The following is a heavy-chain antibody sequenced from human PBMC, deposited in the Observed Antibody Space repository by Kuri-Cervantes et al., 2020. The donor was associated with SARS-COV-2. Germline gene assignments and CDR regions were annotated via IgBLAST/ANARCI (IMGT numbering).Heavy chain of an antibody. J-gene: IGHJ4*02. Sequence: GESLKISCVASGFTFSSYWMHWVRQAPGKGLVWVSRLTNDGSDAILADYVKGRFTISRDNAKNMLYLYMNSLRADDTAVYYCARDSMTTRDFDYWGQGTLVTVSS. CDR3: ARDSMTTRDFDY. CDR1: GFTFSSYW. V-gene: IGHV3-74*01. D-gene: IGHD4-11*01. CDR2: LTNDGSDA.